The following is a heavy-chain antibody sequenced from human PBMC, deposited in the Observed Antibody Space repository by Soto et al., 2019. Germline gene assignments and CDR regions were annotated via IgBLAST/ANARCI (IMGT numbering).Heavy chain of an antibody. CDR1: GGSFSGYY. D-gene: IGHD3-16*02. CDR2: INHSGST. CDR3: ARGRGSYRYNGFDP. J-gene: IGHJ5*02. Sequence: QVQLQQWGAGLLKPSETLSLTCAVYGGSFSGYYWSWIRQPPGKGLEWIGEINHSGSTNYNPSLKSRVTISVDTSKNQFSLKLSSVTAAATAVYYCARGRGSYRYNGFDPWGQGTLVTVSS. V-gene: IGHV4-34*01.